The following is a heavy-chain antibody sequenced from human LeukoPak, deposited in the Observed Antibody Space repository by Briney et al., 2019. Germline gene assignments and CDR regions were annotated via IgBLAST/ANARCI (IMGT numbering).Heavy chain of an antibody. CDR1: GFTFSNAW. D-gene: IGHD2-2*02. CDR2: IKSKSDGGTT. CDR3: TTAPIVVPPAIVGS. Sequence: PGGSLRLSCAASGFTFSNAWMSWVRQAPGKGLEWVGRIKSKSDGGTTDYAAPVKGRFTISRDDSKNTLYLQMNSLKTEDTAVYYCTTAPIVVPPAIVGSWGQGTLVTVSS. J-gene: IGHJ4*02. V-gene: IGHV3-15*01.